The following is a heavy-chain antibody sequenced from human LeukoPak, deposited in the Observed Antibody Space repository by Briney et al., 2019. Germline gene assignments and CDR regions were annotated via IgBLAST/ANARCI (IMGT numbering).Heavy chain of an antibody. D-gene: IGHD6-19*01. CDR2: IYYSGST. CDR3: ARNVLGYSSGWYPADAFDI. CDR1: GGSISSYY. V-gene: IGHV4-59*01. Sequence: PSETLSLTCTVSGGSISSYYWSWIRRPPGKGLEWIGYIYYSGSTNYNPSLKSRVTISVDTSKNQFSLKLSSVTAADTAVYYCARNVLGYSSGWYPADAFDIWGQGTMVTVSS. J-gene: IGHJ3*02.